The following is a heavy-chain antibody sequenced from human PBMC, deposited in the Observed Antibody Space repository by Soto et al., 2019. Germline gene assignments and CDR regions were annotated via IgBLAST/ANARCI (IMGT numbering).Heavy chain of an antibody. D-gene: IGHD3-3*01. J-gene: IGHJ6*02. CDR2: INPSGGST. CDR3: ARGPSLEWLLYGSVYYYYGMDV. Sequence: ASVKVSCKASGYTFTSYYMHWVRQAPGQGLEWMGIINPSGGSTSYAQKFQGRVTMTRDTSTSTVYMELSSLRSEDTAVYYCARGPSLEWLLYGSVYYYYGMDVWGQGTTVTVPS. CDR1: GYTFTSYY. V-gene: IGHV1-46*01.